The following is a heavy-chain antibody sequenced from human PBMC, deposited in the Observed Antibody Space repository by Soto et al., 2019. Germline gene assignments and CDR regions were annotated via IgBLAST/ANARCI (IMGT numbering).Heavy chain of an antibody. CDR2: ISAYNGNT. V-gene: IGHV1-18*01. CDR1: GYTFTSYG. Sequence: VKVSCKASGYTFTSYGISWVRQAPGQGLEWMGWISAYNGNTNYAQKLQGRVTMTTDTSTSTAYMELRSLRSDDTAAYYCARDGAIPTLVVVPPTWLDPWGQGTMVTVAS. CDR3: ARDGAIPTLVVVPPTWLDP. D-gene: IGHD3-22*01. J-gene: IGHJ5*02.